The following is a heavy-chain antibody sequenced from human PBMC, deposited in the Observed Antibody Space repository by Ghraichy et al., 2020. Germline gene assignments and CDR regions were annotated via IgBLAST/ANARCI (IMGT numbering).Heavy chain of an antibody. CDR2: IRYDDIIN. CDR3: AKGERVAMVIVGIFDF. V-gene: IGHV3-30*02. CDR1: GFTFSSPG. Sequence: GGSLRLSCAASGFTFSSPGMHWFRQAPGKGLEWVAFIRYDDIINNYADSVKGRFTISRDDSKNTLYLQMNNLITEDTAVYYCAKGERVAMVIVGIFDFWGQGTMVTVSS. D-gene: IGHD5-18*01. J-gene: IGHJ4*03.